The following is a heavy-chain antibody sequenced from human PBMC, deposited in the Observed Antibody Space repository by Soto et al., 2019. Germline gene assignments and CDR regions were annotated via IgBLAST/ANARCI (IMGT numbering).Heavy chain of an antibody. CDR2: ISGSGGST. Sequence: GGSLRLSCAASGFTFSSYAMSWVRQAPGKGLEWVSAISGSGGSTYYADSVKGRFPISRDNSKNMLYLQMTSLRAEDTAVYYCARARGGYNSGFDYWGQGTLVTVSS. V-gene: IGHV3-23*01. D-gene: IGHD5-12*01. CDR3: ARARGGYNSGFDY. CDR1: GFTFSSYA. J-gene: IGHJ4*02.